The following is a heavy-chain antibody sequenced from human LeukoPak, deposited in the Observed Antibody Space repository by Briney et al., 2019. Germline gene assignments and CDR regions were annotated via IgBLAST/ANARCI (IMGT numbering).Heavy chain of an antibody. CDR2: ISYDGSNK. J-gene: IGHJ4*02. Sequence: GGSLRLSCAASGVTFSNYGMHWVRQAPGKGLEWVAVISYDGSNKYYADSVKGRFTISRDNSKNTLYLQMNSLRAGDTAVYYRAKDFTFAYYDFWSGYYPDYWGQGTLVTVSS. CDR3: AKDFTFAYYDFWSGYYPDY. CDR1: GVTFSNYG. V-gene: IGHV3-30*18. D-gene: IGHD3-3*01.